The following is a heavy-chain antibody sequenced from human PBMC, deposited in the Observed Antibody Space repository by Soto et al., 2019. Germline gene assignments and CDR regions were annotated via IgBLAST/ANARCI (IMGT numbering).Heavy chain of an antibody. CDR3: AKGGSAARCFDY. Sequence: GGSLRLSCAASRFTFSSYAMSWVRQAPGKGLEWVSGISGSGGYTYYADSVKGRFTISRDNSKNTLYHQMNTLRAEATALYYCAKGGSAARCFDYWGQGTLVTVSS. V-gene: IGHV3-23*01. CDR2: ISGSGGYT. D-gene: IGHD6-6*01. J-gene: IGHJ4*02. CDR1: RFTFSSYA.